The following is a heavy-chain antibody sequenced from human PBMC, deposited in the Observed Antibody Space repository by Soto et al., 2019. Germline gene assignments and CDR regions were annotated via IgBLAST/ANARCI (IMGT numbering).Heavy chain of an antibody. CDR2: INPNSGGT. CDR1: GYTFTGYY. Sequence: SVKVSCKASGYTFTGYYMHWVRQAPGQGLEWMGWINPNSGGTNYAQKFQGRVTMTRDTSISTAYMELSRLRSDDTAVYYCAREHDYGDYEGDYYYGMDVWGQATTVTVSS. J-gene: IGHJ6*02. V-gene: IGHV1-2*02. CDR3: AREHDYGDYEGDYYYGMDV. D-gene: IGHD4-17*01.